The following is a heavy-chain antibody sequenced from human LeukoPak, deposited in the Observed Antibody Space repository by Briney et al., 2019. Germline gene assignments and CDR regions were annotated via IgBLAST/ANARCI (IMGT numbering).Heavy chain of an antibody. Sequence: GGSLRLSCAASGFTVSSNYMSWVRQAPGKGLEWVSVIYSGGSTYYADSVKGRFTISRDNSKNTLYLQMNSLRAEETAVYYCARDSGNDYGGKSSWGEGTLVSVSS. V-gene: IGHV3-66*01. CDR2: IYSGGST. CDR3: ARDSGNDYGGKSS. D-gene: IGHD4-23*01. J-gene: IGHJ5*02. CDR1: GFTVSSNY.